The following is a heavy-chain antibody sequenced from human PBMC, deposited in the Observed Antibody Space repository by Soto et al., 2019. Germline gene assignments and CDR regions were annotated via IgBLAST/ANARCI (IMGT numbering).Heavy chain of an antibody. Sequence: LSLTCTVSGGSISSDDYYWSWIRQPPGKGLEWIGHIYYSGRTSYSPSLKSRVTISIDTSKNQFSLKLTSVTAADTAVYYCARDRSNSPDYFDWWGQGTLVTVSS. CDR2: IYYSGRT. V-gene: IGHV4-30-4*01. CDR3: ARDRSNSPDYFDW. D-gene: IGHD6-6*01. CDR1: GGSISSDDYY. J-gene: IGHJ4*02.